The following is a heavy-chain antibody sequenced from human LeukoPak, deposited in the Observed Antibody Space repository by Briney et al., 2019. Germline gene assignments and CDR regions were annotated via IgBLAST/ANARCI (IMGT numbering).Heavy chain of an antibody. CDR1: GYSISSGYY. CDR3: ARVPSGDAFDI. D-gene: IGHD1-1*01. J-gene: IGHJ3*02. V-gene: IGHV4-38-2*02. CDR2: IYHSGST. Sequence: SETLSLTCTVSGYSISSGYYWGWIRQPPGKGLEWIGSIYHSGSTYYNPSLKSRVTISVDTSKNQFSLKLSSVTAADTAVYYCARVPSGDAFDIWGQGTMVTVSS.